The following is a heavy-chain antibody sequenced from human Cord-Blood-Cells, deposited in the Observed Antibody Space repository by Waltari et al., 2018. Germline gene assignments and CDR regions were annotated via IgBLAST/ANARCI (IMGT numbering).Heavy chain of an antibody. D-gene: IGHD6-13*01. Sequence: QVQLQQWGAGLLKPSETLSLTCAVYGGSFSGYYWSWIRQPPGKGLEWIGEINHSGSTNYNPSLKSRVTISVDTSKNQFSLKLSSVTAADTAVYYCARGVRLGSSWEGHFDYWGQGTLVTVSS. CDR3: ARGVRLGSSWEGHFDY. CDR2: INHSGST. CDR1: GGSFSGYY. V-gene: IGHV4-34*01. J-gene: IGHJ4*02.